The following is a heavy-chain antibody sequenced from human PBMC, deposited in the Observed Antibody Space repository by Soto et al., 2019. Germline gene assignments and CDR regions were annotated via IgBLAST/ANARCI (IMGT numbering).Heavy chain of an antibody. CDR2: ISSSGNTV. CDR1: RFTFSTYE. CDR3: VRYCSSTLCNGVATRTFDY. V-gene: IGHV3-48*03. D-gene: IGHD2-2*01. Sequence: PGGSLRLSCAASRFTFSTYEMIWVRQAPGKGLEWVSYISSSGNTVCYADSVKGRFTISRDNTRNSLYLQMNSLRDEDTALYYCVRYCSSTLCNGVATRTFDYWGQGTLVTVSS. J-gene: IGHJ4*02.